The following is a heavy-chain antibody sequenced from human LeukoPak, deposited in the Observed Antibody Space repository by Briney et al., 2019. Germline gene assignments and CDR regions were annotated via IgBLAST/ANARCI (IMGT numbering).Heavy chain of an antibody. CDR2: INHSGST. CDR3: ARGPAYYYDSSGYFGPGFDY. CDR1: GGSFSGYY. J-gene: IGHJ4*02. D-gene: IGHD3-22*01. V-gene: IGHV4-34*01. Sequence: PSETLSLTCAVYGGSFSGYYWSWIRQPPGKGLEWIGEINHSGSTNYNPSLKSRVTISVDTSKNQFSLKLSSVTAADTAVYYCARGPAYYYDSSGYFGPGFDYWGQGTLVTVSS.